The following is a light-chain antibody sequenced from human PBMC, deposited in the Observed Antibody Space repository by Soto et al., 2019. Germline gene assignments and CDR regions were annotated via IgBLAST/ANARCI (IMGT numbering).Light chain of an antibody. J-gene: IGKJ5*01. CDR3: QQYENLPT. Sequence: EIVMTQSPATLSVSPGERATLSCRASQSVSSNLAWYQQKPGQAPRLLIYDASTRATVIPARFSGSGSGTEFTLTISSLQSEDSATYYCQQYENLPTFGQGTRLEIK. CDR1: QSVSSN. CDR2: DAS. V-gene: IGKV3-15*01.